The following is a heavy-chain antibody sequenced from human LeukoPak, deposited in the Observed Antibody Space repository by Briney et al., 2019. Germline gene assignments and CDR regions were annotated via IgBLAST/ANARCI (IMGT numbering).Heavy chain of an antibody. D-gene: IGHD3-10*01. CDR1: GGSFSGYY. CDR3: ALRITMVRGVPWYFDY. Sequence: SETLSLTCAVYGGSFSGYYWSWIRQPPGKGLEWIGEINHSGSTNYNPSLKSRVTISVDTSKNQFSLKLSSVTAADTAVYYCALRITMVRGVPWYFDYWGQGTLVTVSS. J-gene: IGHJ4*02. CDR2: INHSGST. V-gene: IGHV4-34*01.